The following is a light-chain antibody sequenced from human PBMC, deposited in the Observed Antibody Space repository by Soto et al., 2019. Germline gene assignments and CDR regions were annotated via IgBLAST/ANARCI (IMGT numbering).Light chain of an antibody. Sequence: EIVLTQSPATLSLSPGERATLSCRASQSVSRYFARYQQKPGKAPILLIYDASYRSTGTPARFSGSASATDSPLTSSSLDPEDFAVYYSQRRSNWITFGQGTRLEIK. CDR2: DAS. V-gene: IGKV3-11*01. J-gene: IGKJ5*01. CDR3: QRRSNWIT. CDR1: QSVSRY.